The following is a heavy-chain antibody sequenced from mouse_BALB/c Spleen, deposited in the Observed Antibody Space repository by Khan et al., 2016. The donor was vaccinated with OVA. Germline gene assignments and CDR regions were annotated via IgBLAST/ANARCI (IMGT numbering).Heavy chain of an antibody. CDR3: TRTCNYRDYFDY. CDR2: ILPGSGST. CDR1: GYTFSSYW. V-gene: IGHV1-9*01. D-gene: IGHD2-1*01. Sequence: QVQLKQSGAELMKPGASVKISCKATGYTFSSYWIEWVKQRPGHGLEWIGEILPGSGSTNYNEKFKGKATLTADTYSNTAYMQLNSLTSVDSVVYYCTRTCNYRDYFDYWVQCTTLTVSS. J-gene: IGHJ2*01.